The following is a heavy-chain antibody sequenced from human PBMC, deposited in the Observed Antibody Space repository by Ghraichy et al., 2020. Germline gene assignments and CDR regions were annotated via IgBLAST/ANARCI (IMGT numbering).Heavy chain of an antibody. D-gene: IGHD3-10*01. CDR1: GFTFSSYA. CDR3: AKSGSGLGSYCWFDS. Sequence: GGSLRLSCAASGFTFSSYAMSWVRQAPGKGLEWVSGINELNGGINTYYADSVKGRFTISRDNSRNSLYLQVNSLRADDTAIYYCAKSGSGLGSYCWFDSWGQGTPVTVSS. CDR2: INELNGGINT. V-gene: IGHV3-23*01. J-gene: IGHJ5*01.